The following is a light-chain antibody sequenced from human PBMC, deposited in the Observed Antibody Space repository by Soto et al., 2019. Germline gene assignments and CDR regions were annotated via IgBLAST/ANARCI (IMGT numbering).Light chain of an antibody. V-gene: IGKV1-39*01. Sequence: DVQMTQSPSSLSASVGDRVTITCRANQSIRTLLNWYQQKPGKAPQLLIYAASNLQTGVPSRFSGSGSVTEFTLTISSLQPEDFATYYCQQSYSSPPTFGQGTKVDIK. CDR1: QSIRTL. J-gene: IGKJ1*01. CDR3: QQSYSSPPT. CDR2: AAS.